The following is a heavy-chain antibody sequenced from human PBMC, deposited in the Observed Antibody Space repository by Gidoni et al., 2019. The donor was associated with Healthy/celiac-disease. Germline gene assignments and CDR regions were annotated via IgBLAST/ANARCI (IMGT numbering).Heavy chain of an antibody. J-gene: IGHJ3*02. Sequence: EVQLVQSGAEVKKPGESLTISCKGSGSSFTSYWIGWVRQMPGKGLEGLGRIYPGDSDTRSSPSFQGQVTISADKSSSTAYLQWSSLKASDTGMYYCARHTPFPHLGELSPIFDIWGQGTMVTVSS. D-gene: IGHD3-16*02. CDR2: IYPGDSDT. CDR3: ARHTPFPHLGELSPIFDI. V-gene: IGHV5-51*01. CDR1: GSSFTSYW.